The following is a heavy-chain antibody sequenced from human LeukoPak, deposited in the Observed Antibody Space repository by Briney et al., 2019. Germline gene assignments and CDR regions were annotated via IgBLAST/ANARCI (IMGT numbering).Heavy chain of an antibody. Sequence: SETLSLTCTVSGGSVSSGSYYWSCIRQPPGKGLEWIGYIFYSGRTNYNPSLKSRVTISVATSKNQFSLKLSSVTAADMAVYYCARERTNDGFDIWGQGTMVTVSS. CDR1: GGSVSSGSYY. J-gene: IGHJ3*02. V-gene: IGHV4-61*01. CDR2: IFYSGRT. CDR3: ARERTNDGFDI. D-gene: IGHD1-7*01.